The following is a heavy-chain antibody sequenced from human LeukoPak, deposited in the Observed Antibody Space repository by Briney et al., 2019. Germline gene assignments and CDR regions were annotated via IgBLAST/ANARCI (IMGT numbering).Heavy chain of an antibody. V-gene: IGHV4-31*03. CDR2: ISYSGST. CDR1: GGSISSGGYY. CDR3: ARDLGYCTSTSCRYFDF. D-gene: IGHD2-2*01. J-gene: IGHJ4*02. Sequence: SETLSLTCTVSGGSISSGGYYWSWIRQHPGRGLEWIGYISYSGSTYYNPSLKSRVTISVDTSRNQFSLKLSSVTAADTAVYYCARDLGYCTSTSCRYFDFWGQGTLVTVSS.